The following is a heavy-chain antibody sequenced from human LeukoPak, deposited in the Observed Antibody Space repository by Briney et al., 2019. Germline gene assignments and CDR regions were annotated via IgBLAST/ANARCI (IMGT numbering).Heavy chain of an antibody. Sequence: GGSLRLSCAASGFTLSNNGMTWVRQAPGKGMEWVTGISDGGDTTYDAGSVKGRFTVSRDNSKNILYLQVNSLRAEDTAIYYCAKTQGFFDHWGQGSLVTGSS. CDR3: AKTQGFFDH. V-gene: IGHV3-23*01. J-gene: IGHJ4*02. CDR1: GFTLSNNG. CDR2: ISDGGDTT.